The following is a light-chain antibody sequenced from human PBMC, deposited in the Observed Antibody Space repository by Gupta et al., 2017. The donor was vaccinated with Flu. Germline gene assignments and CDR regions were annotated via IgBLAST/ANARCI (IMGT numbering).Light chain of an antibody. V-gene: IGLV6-57*03. CDR1: SGNIADNY. CDR2: DDD. J-gene: IGLJ3*02. CDR3: QSYDNVVWV. Sequence: NFMLTQPHSVSESPGKTVTISCTRSSGNIADNYVQWYQQRPGSAPTNVIYDDDQRPSGVSDRFSGSFDSSSNVASLTISGLQAADEADYYCQSYDNVVWVFGGGTKLTVL.